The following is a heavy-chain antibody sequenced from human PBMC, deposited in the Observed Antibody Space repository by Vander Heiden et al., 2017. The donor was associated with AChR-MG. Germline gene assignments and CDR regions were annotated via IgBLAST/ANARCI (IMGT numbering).Heavy chain of an antibody. Sequence: QVQLVQSGAEVKKPGASVKVSCKASGYTFPSYDINWVRQATGQGLEWMGWMNPNSGNTGYAQKFQGRVTMTRNTSISTAYMVLSSLRSEDTAVYYCARVNSGSYYYYYYYGMDVWGQGTTVTVSS. D-gene: IGHD1-26*01. CDR3: ARVNSGSYYYYYYYGMDV. CDR2: MNPNSGNT. J-gene: IGHJ6*02. CDR1: GYTFPSYD. V-gene: IGHV1-8*01.